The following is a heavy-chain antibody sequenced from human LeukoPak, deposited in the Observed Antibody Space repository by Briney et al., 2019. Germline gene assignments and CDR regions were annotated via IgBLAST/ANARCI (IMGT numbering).Heavy chain of an antibody. J-gene: IGHJ6*03. Sequence: GGSLRLSCAASGFTFSSYAMSWVRQAPGKGLEWVSAISGSGGSTYYADSVKGRFTISRDNSKNTLYLQMNSLRAEDTAVYYCAKDASIKYYDYVWGSYRYYYYYYCMDVWGKGTTVTISS. CDR3: AKDASIKYYDYVWGSYRYYYYYYCMDV. CDR1: GFTFSSYA. D-gene: IGHD3-16*02. CDR2: ISGSGGST. V-gene: IGHV3-23*01.